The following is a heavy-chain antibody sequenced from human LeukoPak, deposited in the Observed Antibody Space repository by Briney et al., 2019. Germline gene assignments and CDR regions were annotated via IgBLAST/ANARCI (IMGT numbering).Heavy chain of an antibody. D-gene: IGHD6-19*01. CDR1: GFTFSSYS. Sequence: GGSLRLSCAASGFTFSSYSMNWVRQAPGKGLEWVSSISSSSSYIYYADSVKGRFTISRDNAKNSLYLQMNSLRAEDTAVYYCASLPTFLAVAGTSYFDYWGQGTLVTVSS. J-gene: IGHJ4*02. V-gene: IGHV3-21*01. CDR2: ISSSSSYI. CDR3: ASLPTFLAVAGTSYFDY.